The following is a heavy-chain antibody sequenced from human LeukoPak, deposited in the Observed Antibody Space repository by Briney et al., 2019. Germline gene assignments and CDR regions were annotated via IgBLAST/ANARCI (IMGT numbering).Heavy chain of an antibody. CDR2: IYYSGST. V-gene: IGHV4-39*07. CDR3: ARVDYFGYYDFWSGYYINWFDP. D-gene: IGHD3-3*01. J-gene: IGHJ5*02. CDR1: GGSISSSSYY. Sequence: SETLSLTCTVSGGSISSSSYYWGWIRQPPGKGLEWIGSIYYSGSTYYNPSLKSRVTISVDTSKNQFSLKLSSVTAADTAVYYCARVDYFGYYDFWSGYYINWFDPWGQGTLITVSS.